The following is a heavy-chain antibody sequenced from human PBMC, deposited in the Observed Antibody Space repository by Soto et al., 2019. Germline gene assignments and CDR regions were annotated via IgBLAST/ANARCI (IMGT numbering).Heavy chain of an antibody. Sequence: QGQLQQSGPGLVKPSQTLSLTCAISGDSVSSDITSWNWIRQSPSRGLEWLGRTYYRSKLFHDYAASVKSRIPINPDTSKNQSSLELNSMTPEDTAVYYCARGNALDVWGHGTVVTVSS. J-gene: IGHJ3*01. D-gene: IGHD3-10*01. V-gene: IGHV6-1*01. CDR3: ARGNALDV. CDR2: TYYRSKLFH. CDR1: GDSVSSDITS.